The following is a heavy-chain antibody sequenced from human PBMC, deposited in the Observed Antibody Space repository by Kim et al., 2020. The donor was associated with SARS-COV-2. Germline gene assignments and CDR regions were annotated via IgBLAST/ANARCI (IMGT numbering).Heavy chain of an antibody. J-gene: IGHJ4*02. CDR3: ARPRNFRDGYQLDYFDY. V-gene: IGHV5-51*01. CDR2: IYPGDSDT. CDR1: GYSFTSYW. D-gene: IGHD5-12*01. Sequence: GESLKISCKGSGYSFTSYWIGWVRQMPGKGLEWMGIIYPGDSDTRYSPSFQGQVTISADKSISTAYLQWSSLKASDTAMYYCARPRNFRDGYQLDYFDYWGQGTLVTVSS.